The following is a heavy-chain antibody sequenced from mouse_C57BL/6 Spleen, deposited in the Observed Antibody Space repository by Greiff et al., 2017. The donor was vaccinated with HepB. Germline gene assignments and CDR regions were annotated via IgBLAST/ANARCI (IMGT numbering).Heavy chain of an antibody. CDR1: GYTFTSYW. Sequence: QVQLQQSGAELAKPGASVKLSCKASGYTFTSYWMHWVNQRPGQGLEWIGYINTSSGYTKYNQKFKDKATLTADKSTSTAYMQLSSLTYEDSAVYYCARKDYSYYFGYWGQGTTLTVCS. CDR3: ARKDYSYYFGY. V-gene: IGHV1-7*01. J-gene: IGHJ2*01. D-gene: IGHD2-12*01. CDR2: INTSSGYT.